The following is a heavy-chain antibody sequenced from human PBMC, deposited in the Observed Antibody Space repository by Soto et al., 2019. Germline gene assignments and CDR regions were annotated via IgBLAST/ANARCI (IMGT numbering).Heavy chain of an antibody. D-gene: IGHD2-15*01. CDR3: AMSKCSGGSCYLLAVEY. CDR1: GGSITTGGYF. J-gene: IGHJ4*02. Sequence: SETLSLPCTLSGGSITTGGYFWSWIRQLQGKGLEWIGHRYYSDSTYYNPSLKSRVSLSIDTSKNQFSLKLSFVTAADTALYYWAMSKCSGGSCYLLAVEYWGQGTPVAVYS. V-gene: IGHV4-31*03. CDR2: RYYSDST.